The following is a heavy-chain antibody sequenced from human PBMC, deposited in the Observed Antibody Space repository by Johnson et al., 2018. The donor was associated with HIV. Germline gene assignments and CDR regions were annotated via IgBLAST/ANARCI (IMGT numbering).Heavy chain of an antibody. V-gene: IGHV3-43*01. CDR2: ISWDGGST. CDR1: GFTFDDYT. J-gene: IGHJ3*02. Sequence: VQLVESGGVVVQPGGSLRLSCAASGFTFDDYTMHWVRQAPGKGLEWVSIISWDGGSTYYADSVKGRFPISRDNSKNSLYLQMNSLRAEDTAVYYCARASQWELDFDAFDIWGQGTMVTVSS. D-gene: IGHD1-26*01. CDR3: ARASQWELDFDAFDI.